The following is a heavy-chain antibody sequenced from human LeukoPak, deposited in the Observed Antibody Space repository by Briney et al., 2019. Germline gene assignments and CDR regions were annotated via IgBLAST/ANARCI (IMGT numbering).Heavy chain of an antibody. CDR2: INPNSGGT. CDR3: ARDDAMIAVAGTVGYFDY. J-gene: IGHJ4*02. CDR1: GYTFTGYY. V-gene: IGHV1-2*02. Sequence: ASVKVSCKASGYTFTGYYMHWVRQAPGQGLEWMGWINPNSGGTNYAQKFQGRVTMTRDTSISTAYMELSRLRSDDTAVYYCARDDAMIAVAGTVGYFDYWGQGTLVTASS. D-gene: IGHD6-19*01.